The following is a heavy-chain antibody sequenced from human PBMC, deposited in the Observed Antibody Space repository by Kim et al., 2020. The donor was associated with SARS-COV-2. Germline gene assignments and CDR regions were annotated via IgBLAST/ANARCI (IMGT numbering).Heavy chain of an antibody. J-gene: IGHJ4*02. CDR2: ST. Sequence: STHYNPYLKSRVTISVDTSKNQFSLNLNSVTAADTAVYYCARATSIGGVDYWGQGTLVTVSS. V-gene: IGHV4-59*01. CDR3: ARATSIGGVDY. D-gene: IGHD6-6*01.